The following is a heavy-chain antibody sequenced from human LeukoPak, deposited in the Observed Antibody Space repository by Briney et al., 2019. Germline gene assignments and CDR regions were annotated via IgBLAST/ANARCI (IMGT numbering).Heavy chain of an antibody. CDR2: IYYSGST. D-gene: IGHD6-13*01. CDR1: GGSISSSSYY. Sequence: SETLSLTCTVSGGSISSSSYYWGWIRQPPGKGLEWIGSIYYSGSTYYNPSLKSRVTMSVDPSKNQFSLSLSSVTAADTAVYYCARVKSGQQLAYFYYYMDVWGKGTTVTVSS. CDR3: ARVKSGQQLAYFYYYMDV. J-gene: IGHJ6*03. V-gene: IGHV4-39*01.